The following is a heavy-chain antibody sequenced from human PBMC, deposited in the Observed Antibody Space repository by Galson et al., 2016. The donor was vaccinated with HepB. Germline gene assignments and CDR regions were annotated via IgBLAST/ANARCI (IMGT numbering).Heavy chain of an antibody. CDR1: GFIFRSYG. J-gene: IGHJ6*02. V-gene: IGHV3-30*18. CDR2: ISYEGSNK. Sequence: SLRLSCAASGFIFRSYGMHWVRQAPGKGLEWVAVISYEGSNKYYADSVKGRFTISRDNSKNTLYLQMNSLRAADSAVYYCANARGYGDYNYFYYYGMDVWGRGTLVTVSS. D-gene: IGHD4-17*01. CDR3: ANARGYGDYNYFYYYGMDV.